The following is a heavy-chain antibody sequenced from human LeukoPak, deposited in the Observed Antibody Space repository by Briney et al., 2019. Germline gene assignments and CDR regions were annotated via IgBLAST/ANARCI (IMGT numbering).Heavy chain of an antibody. J-gene: IGHJ6*02. D-gene: IGHD2-2*01. CDR1: GGSISSGDYY. V-gene: IGHV4-30-4*01. Sequence: SSETLSLTCTVSGGSISSGDYYWSWIRQPPGKGLEWIGYIYYSGSTYYNPSLKSRVTISVDTSKNQFSLKLSSVTAADTAVYYCARVGAGQLRDQSGMDVWGQGTTVTVSS. CDR2: IYYSGST. CDR3: ARVGAGQLRDQSGMDV.